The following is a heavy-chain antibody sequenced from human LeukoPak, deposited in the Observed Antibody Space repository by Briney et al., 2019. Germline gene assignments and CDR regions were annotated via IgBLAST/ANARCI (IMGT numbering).Heavy chain of an antibody. V-gene: IGHV3-53*01. CDR2: IYKGGTP. CDR3: ARGMYWNDLSLDA. CDR1: GFIGGSEY. D-gene: IGHD1-1*01. J-gene: IGHJ5*02. Sequence: PGGSLRLSCSGSGFIGGSEYMTWVRQAPGQGLEYVSVIYKGGTPEYADSVRGRFTISRDNSKNTLYLQMDSLRADDTAVYYCARGMYWNDLSLDAWGQGTLVTVS.